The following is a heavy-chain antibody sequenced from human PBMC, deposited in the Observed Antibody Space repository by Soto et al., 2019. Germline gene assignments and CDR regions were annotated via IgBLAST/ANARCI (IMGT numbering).Heavy chain of an antibody. Sequence: VQLVESGGGVVQPGRSLRLSCAASGFTFSSYAMHWVRQAPGKGLEWVAVISGSGGSTYYADSVKGRFTISRDNSKNTLYLQMNSLRAEDTAVYYCAKLGRYYDSSGYYHWGQGTLVTVSS. J-gene: IGHJ4*02. CDR1: GFTFSSYA. CDR3: AKLGRYYDSSGYYH. D-gene: IGHD3-22*01. V-gene: IGHV3-23*04. CDR2: ISGSGGST.